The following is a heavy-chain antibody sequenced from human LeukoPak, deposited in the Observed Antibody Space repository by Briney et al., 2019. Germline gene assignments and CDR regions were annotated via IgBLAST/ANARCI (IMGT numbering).Heavy chain of an antibody. Sequence: ASVKVSCKASGYTFTGYYMHWVRQAPGQGLEWMGWINPNSGGTNYAQKFQGRVTMTRDTSISTAYMELSRLRSDDTAVYYCARGAIYCSSTSCFLYYYYYYGMDVWGQGTTVTVSS. CDR1: GYTFTGYY. CDR3: ARGAIYCSSTSCFLYYYYYYGMDV. J-gene: IGHJ6*02. CDR2: INPNSGGT. D-gene: IGHD2-2*01. V-gene: IGHV1-2*02.